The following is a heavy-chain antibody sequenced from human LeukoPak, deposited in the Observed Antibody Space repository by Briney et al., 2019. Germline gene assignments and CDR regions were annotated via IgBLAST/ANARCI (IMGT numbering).Heavy chain of an antibody. Sequence: PGGSLRLSCAASGFTFSSYAMSWVRQAPGKGLEWVSAISGSGGSTYYADSVKGRFTISRDNSKNTLYLQMNSLRAEDTAVYYCAKDAPPYYDFWSGYYTPYYYYGMDVWGQGTTVTVSS. CDR3: AKDAPPYYDFWSGYYTPYYYYGMDV. D-gene: IGHD3-3*01. J-gene: IGHJ6*02. CDR2: ISGSGGST. CDR1: GFTFSSYA. V-gene: IGHV3-23*01.